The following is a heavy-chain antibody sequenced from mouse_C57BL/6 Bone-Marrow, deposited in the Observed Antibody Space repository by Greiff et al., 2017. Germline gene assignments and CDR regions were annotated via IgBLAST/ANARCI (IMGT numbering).Heavy chain of an antibody. CDR2: ISSGGSFT. J-gene: IGHJ4*01. V-gene: IGHV5-6*01. CDR1: GFTFSSYG. CDR3: ARLGTTVVATDYYAMDY. Sequence: EVKLVESGGDLVKPGGSLKLSCAASGFTFSSYGMSWVRQTPDKRLEWVATISSGGSFTYYPDSVTGRFTISSNNAKNTLYLHMSSLMSEDTAMYYCARLGTTVVATDYYAMDYWGQGTSVTVSS. D-gene: IGHD1-1*01.